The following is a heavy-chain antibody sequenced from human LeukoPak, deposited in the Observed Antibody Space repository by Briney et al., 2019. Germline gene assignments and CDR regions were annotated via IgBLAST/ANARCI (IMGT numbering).Heavy chain of an antibody. J-gene: IGHJ4*02. CDR3: ATTVTAGGY. D-gene: IGHD4-17*01. V-gene: IGHV3-23*01. CDR1: GFTVSSNY. CDR2: ISGSGGST. Sequence: GGSLRLSCAASGFTVSSNYMSWVRQAPGKGLEWVSGISGSGGSTDYADSVKGRFTISGDNAQNSLFLQMNSLRAEDTAVYYCATTVTAGGYWGQGTLVTVSS.